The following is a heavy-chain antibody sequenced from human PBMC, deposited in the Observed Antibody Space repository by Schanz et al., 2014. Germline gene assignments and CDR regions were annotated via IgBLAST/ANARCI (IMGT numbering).Heavy chain of an antibody. Sequence: QLVGSGGGLIQPGGSLRLSCTASGFAFSSYSMNWVRQASGKGLEYVSAITRSGGGTYYSDSVKGRFTISRDNSKNTLYLQMNSLRAEDTAVYYCAKQIHYDILTVTRNWGQGTLVTVSS. V-gene: IGHV3-64*04. CDR1: GFAFSSYS. J-gene: IGHJ4*02. CDR2: ITRSGGGT. D-gene: IGHD3-9*01. CDR3: AKQIHYDILTVTRN.